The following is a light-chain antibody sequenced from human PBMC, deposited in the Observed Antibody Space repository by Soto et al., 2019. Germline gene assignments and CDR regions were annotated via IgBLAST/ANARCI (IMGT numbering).Light chain of an antibody. CDR1: SSDIGAYSY. Sequence: HSALTQPASVSGSPGQSITISCTGTSSDIGAYSYVSWYQQHPGKAPKLMIYEINNRPSGISDRFSGSKSGNTASLTISGLQAEDEADYYCISYTSTSTLVFGTGTKVTVL. J-gene: IGLJ1*01. CDR2: EIN. V-gene: IGLV2-14*01. CDR3: ISYTSTSTLV.